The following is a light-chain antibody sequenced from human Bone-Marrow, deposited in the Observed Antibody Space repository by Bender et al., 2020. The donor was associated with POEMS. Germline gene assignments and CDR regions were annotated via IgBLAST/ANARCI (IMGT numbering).Light chain of an antibody. CDR3: AVWDDSLNGWV. J-gene: IGLJ3*02. CDR2: RSD. V-gene: IGLV1-44*01. Sequence: QSVLTQPPSASGTPGQRVTISCSGSSSNIGGNFVYWYQQIPGTAPKLLIYRSDQRSSGVPDRFSGSKSGTSASLAISGLQSEDEADYYCAVWDDSLNGWVFGGGTKLTVL. CDR1: SSNIGGNF.